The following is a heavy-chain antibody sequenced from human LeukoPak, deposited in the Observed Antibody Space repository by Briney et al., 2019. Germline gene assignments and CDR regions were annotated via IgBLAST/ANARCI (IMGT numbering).Heavy chain of an antibody. J-gene: IGHJ4*02. V-gene: IGHV4-39*07. Sequence: PSETLSLTCTVSGGSISSSSYYWGWIRQPPGKGLEWVGSIHYSGSTYYNPSLKSRVTISVDTPKNQFSLKLSSVTAADTAVYYCARTGPMVGRDFFDYWGQGTLVTVSS. CDR3: ARTGPMVGRDFFDY. D-gene: IGHD3-10*01. CDR2: IHYSGST. CDR1: GGSISSSSYY.